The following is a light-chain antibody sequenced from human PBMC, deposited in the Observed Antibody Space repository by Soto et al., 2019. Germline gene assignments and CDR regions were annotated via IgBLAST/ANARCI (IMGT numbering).Light chain of an antibody. J-gene: IGKJ2*01. CDR1: QGVSAS. CDR3: QQTDTYPYT. V-gene: IGKV1D-12*01. CDR2: AAA. Sequence: DIQMTQSPSSVSASVGDRVTITCRASQGVSASLAWYQQKAGRAPLLLIYAAATLQTGVPSRFSGSYSGTDFTLTVTSLQPEDAATYYCQQTDTYPYTFGQGTNLEIK.